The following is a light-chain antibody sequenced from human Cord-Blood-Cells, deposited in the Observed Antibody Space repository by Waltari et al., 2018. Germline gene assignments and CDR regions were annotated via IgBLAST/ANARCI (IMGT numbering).Light chain of an antibody. CDR1: QSVLYSSNNKNY. Sequence: DIVMTQSPDSLAVSLGERATINCKSSQSVLYSSNNKNYLAWYQQKPGQPPKLHIYWASTRESGFPDLFSGSVSGTDFTLTISSLQAEDVAVYYCQQYYSTPFTFGPGTKVDIK. CDR3: QQYYSTPFT. J-gene: IGKJ3*01. CDR2: WAS. V-gene: IGKV4-1*01.